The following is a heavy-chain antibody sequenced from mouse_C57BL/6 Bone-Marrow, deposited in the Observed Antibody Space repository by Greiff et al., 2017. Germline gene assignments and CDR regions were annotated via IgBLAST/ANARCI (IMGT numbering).Heavy chain of an antibody. V-gene: IGHV1-81*01. Sequence: LVESGAELARPGASVKLSCKASGYTFTSYGISWVKQRTGQGLEWIGEIYPRSGNTYYNEKFKGKATLTVDKSSSTAYMELRSLTSEDSAVYFCARGWGGGYWGQGTTLTVSS. CDR3: ARGWGGGY. CDR1: GYTFTSYG. D-gene: IGHD1-1*02. J-gene: IGHJ2*01. CDR2: IYPRSGNT.